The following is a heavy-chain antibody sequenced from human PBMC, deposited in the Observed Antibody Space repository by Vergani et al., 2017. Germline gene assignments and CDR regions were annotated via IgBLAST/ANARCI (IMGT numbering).Heavy chain of an antibody. CDR1: GFTFSDYY. D-gene: IGHD1-26*01. J-gene: IGHJ6*03. CDR3: AIGRVARVLREWVLLIDYYYYYMDV. CDR2: ISSSGSTI. V-gene: IGHV3-11*01. Sequence: LVESGGGLVKPGGSLRLSCAASGFTFSDYYMSWLRQAPGKGLEWVSYISSSGSTIYYADSVKGRFTISRDNAKNSLYLQMNSLRAEDTAVYYCAIGRVARVLREWVLLIDYYYYYMDVWGKGTTVTVSS.